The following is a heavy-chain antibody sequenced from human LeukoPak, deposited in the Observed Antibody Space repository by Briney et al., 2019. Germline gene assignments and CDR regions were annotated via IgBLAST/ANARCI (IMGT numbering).Heavy chain of an antibody. CDR2: ISAYNGNT. CDR1: CYTWNSYG. J-gene: IGHJ4*02. Sequence: SAVKVSYMASCYTWNSYGMSWGVQAAGHGLERMGWISAYNGNTNYAQKLQGRVTMTTDTSTSTAYMELRSLRSDDTVVYYCARVVYYYDSSGYYTYFDYWGQGTLVTVSS. D-gene: IGHD3-22*01. V-gene: IGHV1-18*01. CDR3: ARVVYYYDSSGYYTYFDY.